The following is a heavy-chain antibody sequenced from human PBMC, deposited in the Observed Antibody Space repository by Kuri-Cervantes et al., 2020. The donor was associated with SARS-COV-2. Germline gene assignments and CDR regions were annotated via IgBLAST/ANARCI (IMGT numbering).Heavy chain of an antibody. CDR3: ARESIVVVPAAQPKASYYYYYGMDV. CDR1: GFTFSSYA. Sequence: GGSLRLSCAASGFTFSSYAMSWVRQAPGKGLEWVSAISGSGGSTYYADSVKGRFTISRDNSKNTLYLQMNSLRAEDTAVYYCARESIVVVPAAQPKASYYYYYGMDVWGQGTTVTVSS. J-gene: IGHJ6*02. V-gene: IGHV3-23*01. D-gene: IGHD2-2*01. CDR2: ISGSGGST.